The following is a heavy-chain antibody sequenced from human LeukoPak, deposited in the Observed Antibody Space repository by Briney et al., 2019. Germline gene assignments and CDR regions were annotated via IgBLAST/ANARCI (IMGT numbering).Heavy chain of an antibody. J-gene: IGHJ3*02. CDR1: GFTFSSYA. D-gene: IGHD3-22*01. Sequence: GGSLRLSCAASGFTFSSYAMSWVRQAPGKGLEWVSAIGGSGGSTDYADSVKGRFTISRDNSKNTVYLQMNSLRAEDTAVYYCAKVTMIVVGSAFDIWGQGTMVTVSS. V-gene: IGHV3-23*01. CDR3: AKVTMIVVGSAFDI. CDR2: IGGSGGST.